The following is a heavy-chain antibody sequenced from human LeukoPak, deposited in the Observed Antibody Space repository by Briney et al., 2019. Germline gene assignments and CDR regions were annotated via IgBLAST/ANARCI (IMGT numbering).Heavy chain of an antibody. CDR3: AKDYGGYSDWFDP. CDR1: GYSISSGYY. D-gene: IGHD4-17*01. V-gene: IGHV4-38-2*02. J-gene: IGHJ5*02. Sequence: SETLSLTCTVSGYSISSGYYWGWIRQPPGKGLEWIGRIYTSGSTNYNPSLKSRVTISVDTSKNQFSLKLSSVTAADTAVYYCAKDYGGYSDWFDPWGQGTLVTVSS. CDR2: IYTSGST.